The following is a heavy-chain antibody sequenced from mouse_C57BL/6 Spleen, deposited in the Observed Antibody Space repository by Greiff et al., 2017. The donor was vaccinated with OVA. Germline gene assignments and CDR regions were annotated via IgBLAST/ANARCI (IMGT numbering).Heavy chain of an antibody. CDR3: ARHGYYYYGSQYYFDY. V-gene: IGHV5-9*01. CDR2: ISGGGGNT. Sequence: EVNVVESGGGLVKPGGSLKLSCAASGFTFSSYTMSWVRQTPEKRLEWVATISGGGGNTYYPDSVKGRFTISRDNAKNTLYLQMSSLRSEDTALYYCARHGYYYYGSQYYFDYWGQGTTLTVSS. J-gene: IGHJ2*01. D-gene: IGHD1-1*01. CDR1: GFTFSSYT.